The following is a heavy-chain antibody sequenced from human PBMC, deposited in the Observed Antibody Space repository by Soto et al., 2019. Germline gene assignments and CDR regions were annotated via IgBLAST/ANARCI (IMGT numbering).Heavy chain of an antibody. CDR3: ARQALGITRAAHTCFDP. D-gene: IGHD3-16*01. V-gene: IGHV1-18*01. J-gene: IGHJ5*02. CDR1: GYTFTTYS. Sequence: GAAVKVSCKASGYTFTTYSINWVRQAPGQGLEWMGWISAYNGDTDYAQNFHGRVTMTTDTSTSTAYMELRSLRSDDTAIYYWARQALGITRAAHTCFDPWGQGTLVTVSS. CDR2: ISAYNGDT.